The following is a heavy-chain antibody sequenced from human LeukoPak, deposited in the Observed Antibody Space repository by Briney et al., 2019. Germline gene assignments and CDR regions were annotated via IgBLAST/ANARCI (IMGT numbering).Heavy chain of an antibody. J-gene: IGHJ4*02. D-gene: IGHD5-12*01. CDR2: ISSSSSYI. CDR3: PRDRAWLRLNDY. Sequence: PGGSLRLSCAASGFTFSSYSMNWVRQAPGKGLEWVSSISSSSSYIYYADSVKGRFTISRDNAKNSLYLQMNSLRAEDTAVYYCPRDRAWLRLNDYWGQGTLVTVSS. CDR1: GFTFSSYS. V-gene: IGHV3-21*01.